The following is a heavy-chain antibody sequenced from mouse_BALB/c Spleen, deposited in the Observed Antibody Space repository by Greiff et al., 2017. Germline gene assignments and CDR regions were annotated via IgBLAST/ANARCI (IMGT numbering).Heavy chain of an antibody. CDR1: GYAFTNHL. J-gene: IGHJ3*01. V-gene: IGHV1-54*01. D-gene: IGHD2-4*01. CDR2: INPGSGGT. Sequence: QVQLQQSGAELVRPGTSVKVSCKASGYAFTNHLIEWVKQRPGQGLEWIGVINPGSGGTNYNEKFKGKATLTADKSSSTAYMQLSSLTSDDSAVYFCATSYDFFAYWGQGTLVTVSA. CDR3: ATSYDFFAY.